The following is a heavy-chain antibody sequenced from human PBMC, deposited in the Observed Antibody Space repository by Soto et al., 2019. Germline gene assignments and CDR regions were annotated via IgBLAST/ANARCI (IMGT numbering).Heavy chain of an antibody. D-gene: IGHD3-10*01. J-gene: IGHJ6*02. V-gene: IGHV3-33*01. Sequence: GGSLRLSCAASGFTFSSYGMHWVRQAPGKGLEWVAVIWYDGGNKYYADSVKGRFTISRDNSKKTLYLQMNSLRAEDTAVYYCARERISMVRGVIDELYYYYYGMDVWGQGTTVTVSS. CDR1: GFTFSSYG. CDR3: ARERISMVRGVIDELYYYYYGMDV. CDR2: IWYDGGNK.